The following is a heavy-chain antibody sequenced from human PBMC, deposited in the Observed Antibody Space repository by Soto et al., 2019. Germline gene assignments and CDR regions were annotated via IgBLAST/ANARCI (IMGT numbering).Heavy chain of an antibody. CDR2: IYYSGST. J-gene: IGHJ4*02. Sequence: PSETLSLTCTVSGGSISSYYWSWIRQPPGKGLEWIGYIYYSGSTNYNPSLKSRVTISVDTSKNQFSLKLSSVTAADTAVYYCARDPLGYFDYWGQGTLVTVSS. CDR1: GGSISSYY. D-gene: IGHD3-16*01. V-gene: IGHV4-59*01. CDR3: ARDPLGYFDY.